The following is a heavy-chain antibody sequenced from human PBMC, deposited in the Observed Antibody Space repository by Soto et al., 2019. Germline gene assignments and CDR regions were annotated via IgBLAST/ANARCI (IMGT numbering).Heavy chain of an antibody. CDR3: ANADYYDSSGPSGY. D-gene: IGHD3-22*01. CDR1: GFTFSSYG. V-gene: IGHV3-30*18. J-gene: IGHJ4*02. Sequence: EGSLRLSCAASGFTFSSYGMHWVRQAPGKGLECVAVISYDGSNKYYADSVKGRFTISRDNSKNTLYLQMNSLRAEDTAVYYCANADYYDSSGPSGYWGQGTLVSVS. CDR2: ISYDGSNK.